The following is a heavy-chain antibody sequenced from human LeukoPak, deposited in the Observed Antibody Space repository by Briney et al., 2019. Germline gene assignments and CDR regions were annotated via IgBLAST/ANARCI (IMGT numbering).Heavy chain of an antibody. CDR3: AKDGTTVNSLGFDY. V-gene: IGHV3-23*01. CDR1: GFTFYIYA. D-gene: IGHD4-11*01. CDR2: ITGSGHTT. Sequence: GGSLRLSCAASGFTFYIYAMSWVRQAPGKGLEWVSGITGSGHTTYYADSVKGRFTISRDNSKNTLYLQMNSLRAEDTAVYYCAKDGTTVNSLGFDYWGQGTLVTVSS. J-gene: IGHJ4*02.